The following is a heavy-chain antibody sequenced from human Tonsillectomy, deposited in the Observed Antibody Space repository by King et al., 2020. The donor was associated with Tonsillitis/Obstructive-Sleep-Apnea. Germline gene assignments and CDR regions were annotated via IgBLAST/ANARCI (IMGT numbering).Heavy chain of an antibody. Sequence: VQLVESGGGLVQPGGSLRLSCAASGFTFSSYAMSWVRQGRGKGLEWVSGISGSGGSTYYADSVKGRFTISRDNSKNTLYLQMNSLRTDDTAVYYCAKISGYFIAAPAMRDYFDYWGQGTLVTVSS. CDR1: GFTFSSYA. CDR2: ISGSGGST. CDR3: AKISGYFIAAPAMRDYFDY. J-gene: IGHJ4*02. V-gene: IGHV3-23*04. D-gene: IGHD6-13*01.